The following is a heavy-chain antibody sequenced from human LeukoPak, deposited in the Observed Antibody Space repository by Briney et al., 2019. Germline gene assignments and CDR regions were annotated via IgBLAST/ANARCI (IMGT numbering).Heavy chain of an antibody. CDR1: GGSISSGDYS. CDR3: ARDGLGGTGGFDY. CDR2: IYYSGST. J-gene: IGHJ4*02. D-gene: IGHD1-1*01. V-gene: IGHV4-30-4*01. Sequence: SETLSLTCTVSGGSISSGDYSWSWIRQPPGKGLEWIGYIYYSGSTYYNPSLKSRVTISVDTSKNQFSLKLSSVTAADTAVYYCARDGLGGTGGFDYWGQGTLVTVSS.